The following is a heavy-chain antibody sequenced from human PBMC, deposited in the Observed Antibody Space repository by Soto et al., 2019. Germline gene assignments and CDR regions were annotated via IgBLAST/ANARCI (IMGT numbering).Heavy chain of an antibody. CDR2: ISGSGGST. CDR3: AKATLSSSSSSGAFDI. D-gene: IGHD6-6*01. V-gene: IGHV3-23*01. Sequence: GGSLRLSCAASGFTFSSYAMSWVRQAPGKGLEWVSAISGSGGSTYYADSVKGRFTISRDNSKNTLYLQMNSLSAEDTAVYYCAKATLSSSSSSGAFDIWGQGTMVTVSS. J-gene: IGHJ3*02. CDR1: GFTFSSYA.